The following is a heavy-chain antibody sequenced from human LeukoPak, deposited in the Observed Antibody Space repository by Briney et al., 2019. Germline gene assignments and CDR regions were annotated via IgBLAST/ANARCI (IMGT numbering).Heavy chain of an antibody. CDR2: INHSGST. Sequence: PSETLSLTCAVYGESFSGYYWSWIRQPPGKGLEWIGEINHSGSTNYNPSLKSRVTMSVDTSKNQFSLKLSSVTAADTAVYYCARGRSPVRGVIKGPSRYYYYGMDVWGQGTTVTVSS. D-gene: IGHD3-10*01. CDR1: GESFSGYY. CDR3: ARGRSPVRGVIKGPSRYYYYGMDV. V-gene: IGHV4-34*01. J-gene: IGHJ6*02.